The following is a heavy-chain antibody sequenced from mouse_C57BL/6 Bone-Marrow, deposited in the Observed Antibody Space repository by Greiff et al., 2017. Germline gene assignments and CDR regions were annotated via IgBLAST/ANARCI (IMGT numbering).Heavy chain of an antibody. CDR3: ARSGLWLRRDWYFDV. CDR2: IYPRSGNT. D-gene: IGHD2-2*01. V-gene: IGHV1-81*01. J-gene: IGHJ1*03. Sequence: QVQLQQSGAELARPGASVKLSCKASGYTFTSYGISWVKQRTGQGLEWIGEIYPRSGNTYYNEKFKGKATLTADTSSSTAYMELRSLTSEDSAVYFCARSGLWLRRDWYFDVWGTGNTVTASS. CDR1: GYTFTSYG.